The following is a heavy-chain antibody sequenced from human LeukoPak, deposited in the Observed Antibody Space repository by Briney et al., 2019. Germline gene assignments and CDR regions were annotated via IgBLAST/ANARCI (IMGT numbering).Heavy chain of an antibody. J-gene: IGHJ4*02. Sequence: SVKVSCKASGGNFSSYAISWARQAPGQGLEWMGGIIPIFGTANYAQKFQGRVTITADESTSTAYMELSSLRSEDTAVYYCAGERNSGSYAYWGQGTLVTVSS. CDR1: GGNFSSYA. V-gene: IGHV1-69*01. D-gene: IGHD1-26*01. CDR3: AGERNSGSYAY. CDR2: IIPIFGTA.